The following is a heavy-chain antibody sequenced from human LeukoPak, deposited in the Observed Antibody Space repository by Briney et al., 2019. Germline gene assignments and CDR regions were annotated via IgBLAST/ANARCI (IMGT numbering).Heavy chain of an antibody. Sequence: SETLSLTXTVSGGCISSYYWSWIRQPPGKGLEWIGYIYYSGSTNYNPSLKSRVTISVDTSKNQFSLKLSSVTAADTAVYYCARARNIAAAGTYAFDIWGQGTMVTVSS. CDR1: GGCISSYY. V-gene: IGHV4-59*01. J-gene: IGHJ3*02. CDR2: IYYSGST. D-gene: IGHD6-13*01. CDR3: ARARNIAAAGTYAFDI.